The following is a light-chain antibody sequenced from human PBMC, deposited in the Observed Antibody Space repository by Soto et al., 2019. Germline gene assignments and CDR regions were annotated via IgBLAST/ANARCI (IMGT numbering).Light chain of an antibody. CDR3: SSYTSSSTQV. Sequence: QSALTQPASVSGSPGQSITISCTGTSSDVGGYNYVSWYQQHPGKSPKLMIYDVSNRPSGVSNRFSGSKSGNTASLTISVLQAEDEADYYCSSYTSSSTQVFCTGTKLTVL. V-gene: IGLV2-14*01. CDR1: SSDVGGYNY. CDR2: DVS. J-gene: IGLJ1*01.